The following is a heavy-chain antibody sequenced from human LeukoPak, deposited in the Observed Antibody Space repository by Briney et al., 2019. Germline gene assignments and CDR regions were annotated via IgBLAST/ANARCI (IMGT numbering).Heavy chain of an antibody. CDR1: GFTFSSYA. V-gene: IGHV1-69*01. J-gene: IGHJ5*02. Sequence: GGSLRLSCAASGFTFSSYAISWVRQAPGQGLEWMGGIIPIFGTANYAQKFQGRVTITADESTSTAYMELSSLRSEDTAVYYCARGGTRDGYSSWGQGTLVTVSS. CDR2: IIPIFGTA. CDR3: ARGGTRDGYSS. D-gene: IGHD5-24*01.